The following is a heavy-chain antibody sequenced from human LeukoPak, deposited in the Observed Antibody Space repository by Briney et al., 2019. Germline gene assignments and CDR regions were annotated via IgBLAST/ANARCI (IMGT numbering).Heavy chain of an antibody. D-gene: IGHD2-2*01. CDR2: VRSETDGGTT. V-gene: IGHV3-15*01. J-gene: IGHJ5*02. Sequence: GGSLRLSCAASGFTFSNAWMSWVRQAPGKGLEWVSRVRSETDGGTTDYAVPVRGRFTISRDDSKNTLYLQMNSLETDDTAVYYCTTLSYAAAPTWGQGTLVTVSS. CDR3: TTLSYAAAPT. CDR1: GFTFSNAW.